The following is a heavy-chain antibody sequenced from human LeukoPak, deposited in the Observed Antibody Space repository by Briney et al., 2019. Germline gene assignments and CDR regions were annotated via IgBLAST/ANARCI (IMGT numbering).Heavy chain of an antibody. J-gene: IGHJ6*03. CDR1: GGSFSGYY. CDR3: ARRKSYYYYMDV. Sequence: PSETLSLTCAVYGGSFSGYYWSWIRQPPGKGLEWIGEINHSGSTNYNPSLKSRVTISVDTSKNQFSLKLSSVTAADTAVYYCARRKSYYYYMDVWGKGTTVTISS. V-gene: IGHV4-34*01. CDR2: INHSGST. D-gene: IGHD1-14*01.